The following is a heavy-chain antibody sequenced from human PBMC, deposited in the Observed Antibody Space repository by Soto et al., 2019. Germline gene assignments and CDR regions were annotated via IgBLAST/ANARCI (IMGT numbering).Heavy chain of an antibody. V-gene: IGHV3-30-3*01. J-gene: IGHJ4*02. Sequence: GGSLRLSCAASGFTFSSYAMHWVRQAPGKGLEWVAVISYDGSNKYYADSVKGRFTISRDNSKNTLYLQMNSLRAEDTAVYYCAREYHPGYPLYYFDYWGQGTLVTVSS. CDR3: AREYHPGYPLYYFDY. CDR2: ISYDGSNK. CDR1: GFTFSSYA. D-gene: IGHD3-9*01.